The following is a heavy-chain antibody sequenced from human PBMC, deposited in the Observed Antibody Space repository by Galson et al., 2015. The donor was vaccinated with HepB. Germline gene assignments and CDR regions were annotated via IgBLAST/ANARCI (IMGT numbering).Heavy chain of an antibody. Sequence: SLRLSCAASGFTFSSYWMHWVRHSPGKGLVCVSRIDPDGSSTSYADSVKGRFTISRDNAKNTLYLQMGSLRAEDMAVYYCARGQIIGVTTHASAIWGQGSMVTASS. CDR3: ARGQIIGVTTHASAI. CDR1: GFTFSSYW. V-gene: IGHV3-74*01. CDR2: IDPDGSST. J-gene: IGHJ3*02. D-gene: IGHD2-21*02.